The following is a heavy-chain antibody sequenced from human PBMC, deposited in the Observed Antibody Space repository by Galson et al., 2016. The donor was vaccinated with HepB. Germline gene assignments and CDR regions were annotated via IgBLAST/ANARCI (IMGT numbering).Heavy chain of an antibody. CDR2: ISGSSSSL. CDR1: EFNFKNYI. Sequence: LRLSCAASEFNFKNYIMNWVRQAPGKGLEWVSSISGSSSSLLYADAVKGRFSISRDNAKNTLYLQMDSPRVEDTGVYYCARIGFCGTSSCSWGRGTLVTVSS. CDR3: ARIGFCGTSSCS. J-gene: IGHJ5*02. D-gene: IGHD2-2*01. V-gene: IGHV3-21*01.